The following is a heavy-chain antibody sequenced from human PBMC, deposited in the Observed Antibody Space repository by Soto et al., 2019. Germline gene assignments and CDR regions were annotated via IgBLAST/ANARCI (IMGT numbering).Heavy chain of an antibody. CDR3: AKNWYYYDSSFDY. D-gene: IGHD3-22*01. Sequence: GGSLRLSCAASGFSFSGYNMNWVRQAPGKGLEWVSSISGDSNYIYYADSVQGRFTISRDNSKNTLYLQMNSLRAEDTAVYYCAKNWYYYDSSFDYWGQGTLVTVSS. V-gene: IGHV3-21*04. CDR2: ISGDSNYI. J-gene: IGHJ4*02. CDR1: GFSFSGYN.